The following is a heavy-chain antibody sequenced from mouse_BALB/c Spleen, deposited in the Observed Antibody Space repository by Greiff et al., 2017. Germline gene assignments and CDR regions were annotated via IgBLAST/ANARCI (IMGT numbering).Heavy chain of an antibody. D-gene: IGHD2-12*01. CDR3: ARGIEYSYNAAPLLGD. CDR2: IRNKANGYTT. J-gene: IGHJ2*01. Sequence: DVKLVESGGGLVQPGGSLRLSCATSGFTFTDYYMSWVRQPPGKALEWLGFIRNKANGYTTEYSASVKGRFTISRDNSQSILYLQMNTLRAEDSATHYSARGIEYSYNAAPLLGDWGEGAPLTDSS. V-gene: IGHV7-3*02. CDR1: GFTFTDYY.